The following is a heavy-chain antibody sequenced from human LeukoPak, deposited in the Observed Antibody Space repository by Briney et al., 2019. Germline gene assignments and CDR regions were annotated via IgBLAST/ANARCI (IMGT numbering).Heavy chain of an antibody. Sequence: GESLRLSCAASGFTVSSNYMSWVRQAPGKGLEWVSVIYSGGSTYYADSVKGRFTISRDNSKNTLYLQMNSLRAEDTAVYYCARDMGSFGMDVWGKGTTVTVSS. D-gene: IGHD3-10*01. CDR1: GFTVSSNY. CDR2: IYSGGST. V-gene: IGHV3-53*01. CDR3: ARDMGSFGMDV. J-gene: IGHJ6*04.